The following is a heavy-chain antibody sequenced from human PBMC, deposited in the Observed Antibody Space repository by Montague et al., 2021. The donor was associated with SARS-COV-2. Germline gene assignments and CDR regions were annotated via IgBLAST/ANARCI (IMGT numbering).Heavy chain of an antibody. CDR2: IYTSGST. D-gene: IGHD3-16*01. V-gene: IGHV4-4*07. J-gene: IGHJ3*02. CDR3: AGWGRDDAFDI. CDR1: GGSISSYY. Sequence: ETLSLTCTVSGGSISSYYWGWIRQPAGKGLEWIGRIYTSGSTNYNPSLKSRVTMSVDTSKNQFSLKPNSVTAADTAVYYCAGWGRDDAFDIWGQGTMVTVSS.